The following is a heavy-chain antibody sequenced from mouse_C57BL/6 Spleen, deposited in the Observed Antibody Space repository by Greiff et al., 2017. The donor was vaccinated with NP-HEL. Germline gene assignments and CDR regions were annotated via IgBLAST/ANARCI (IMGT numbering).Heavy chain of an antibody. CDR3: TTRTTVLPAGGY. Sequence: EVQLQQSGAELVRPGASVKLSCTASGFTIKDDYMHWVKQRPEQGLEWIGWIDPEDGDTEYASKFQGQATLTADTSSNTAYLQLSSLASEDTAVFYCTTRTTVLPAGGYWGQGTLVTVSA. D-gene: IGHD1-1*01. CDR2: IDPEDGDT. CDR1: GFTIKDDY. J-gene: IGHJ3*01. V-gene: IGHV14-4*01.